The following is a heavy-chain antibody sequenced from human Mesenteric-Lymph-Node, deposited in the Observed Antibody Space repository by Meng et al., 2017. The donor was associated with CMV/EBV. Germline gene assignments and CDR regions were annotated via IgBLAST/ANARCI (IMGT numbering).Heavy chain of an antibody. V-gene: IGHV1-2*02. D-gene: IGHD1-26*01. J-gene: IGHJ4*02. CDR3: ARSRGGNYYEDS. CDR2: INPNSGGT. CDR1: GYTFSGYY. Sequence: ASVKVSCKASGYTFSGYYMHWVRQAPGQGLEWMGWINPNSGGTNYAQKFQGRVTMTRDTSISTAYMELSRLRSDDTAVYYCARSRGGNYYEDSWGQGTLVTVSS.